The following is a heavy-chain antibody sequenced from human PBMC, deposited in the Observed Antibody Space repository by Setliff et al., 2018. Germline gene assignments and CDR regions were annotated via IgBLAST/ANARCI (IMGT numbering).Heavy chain of an antibody. D-gene: IGHD3-3*01. CDR3: ARDKGTSSNFWSSLFDN. J-gene: IGHJ4*02. V-gene: IGHV3-30*02. CDR2: VRHDGSNE. Sequence: PGGSLRLSCAASGFTSNMYGVHWVRQAPGRGLEWVAYVRHDGSNENYADSVKGRFTISRDNSKNTLFLQMNSLRHEDTAVYYCARDKGTSSNFWSSLFDNWGQGTLVTVSS. CDR1: GFTSNMYG.